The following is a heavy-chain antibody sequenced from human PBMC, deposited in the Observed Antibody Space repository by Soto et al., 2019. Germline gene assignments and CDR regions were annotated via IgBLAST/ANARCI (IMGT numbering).Heavy chain of an antibody. V-gene: IGHV5-10-1*01. CDR1: GYSFTSYW. CDR3: ASFTVTHYYYYYGMDV. Sequence: PGESLKISCKGSGYSFTSYWISWVRQMPGKGLEWMGRIDPSDSYTNYSPSFQGHVIISADKSISTAYLQWSSLKASDTAMYYCASFTVTHYYYYYGMDVWGQGTTVTVSS. J-gene: IGHJ6*02. CDR2: IDPSDSYT. D-gene: IGHD4-4*01.